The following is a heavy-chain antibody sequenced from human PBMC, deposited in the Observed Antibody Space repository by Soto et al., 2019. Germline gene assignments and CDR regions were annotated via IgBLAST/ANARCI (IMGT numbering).Heavy chain of an antibody. Sequence: HPGGSLRLSCAASGFMFSDYEMNWVRQAPGKGLEWVSYISDSGTTTHYTDPVKGRFTISRENAKNSLYLQMNSLRAEDTAVYYCARYRSLDPWGQGILVTVSS. CDR3: ARYRSLDP. D-gene: IGHD3-16*02. CDR1: GFMFSDYE. V-gene: IGHV3-48*03. CDR2: ISDSGTTT. J-gene: IGHJ5*02.